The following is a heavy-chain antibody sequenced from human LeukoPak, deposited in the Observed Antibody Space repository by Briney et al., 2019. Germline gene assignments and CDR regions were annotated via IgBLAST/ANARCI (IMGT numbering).Heavy chain of an antibody. CDR3: ARGQSLLTPDSSYYFDY. Sequence: ASVKVSCKASGYTFTGYYMHRVRQAPGQGLEWMGIINPSGGSTSYAQKFQGRVTMTRDTSTSTVYMELSSLRSEDTAVYYCARGQSLLTPDSSYYFDYWGQGTLVTVSS. J-gene: IGHJ4*02. V-gene: IGHV1-46*01. CDR2: INPSGGST. CDR1: GYTFTGYY. D-gene: IGHD1-14*01.